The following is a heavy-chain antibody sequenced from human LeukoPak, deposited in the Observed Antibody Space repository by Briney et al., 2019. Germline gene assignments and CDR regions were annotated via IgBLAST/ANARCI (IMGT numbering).Heavy chain of an antibody. CDR1: GFTFSSYG. CDR2: ISYDGSNK. J-gene: IGHJ4*02. CDR3: ARERYDSSGYYYFDY. Sequence: GRSLRLSCAASGFTFSSYGMHWVRQAPGKGLEWVAVISYDGSNKYYADSVKGRFTISRDNAKNSLYLQMNSLRAEDTAVYYCARERYDSSGYYYFDYWGQGTLVTVSS. D-gene: IGHD3-22*01. V-gene: IGHV3-30*03.